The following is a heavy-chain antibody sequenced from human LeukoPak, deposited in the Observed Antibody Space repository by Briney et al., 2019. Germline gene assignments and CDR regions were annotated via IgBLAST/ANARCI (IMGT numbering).Heavy chain of an antibody. Sequence: SGGSLRLSCAASGFTFSTYAMSWVRQAPGKGLEWVSLISGSGGSTYNADSVKGRFTISRDNSNNTLYLQMKSLRADDTAVYYCAKAPAYCSGGTCYDYWGQGSLVTVSS. J-gene: IGHJ4*02. CDR1: GFTFSTYA. D-gene: IGHD2-15*01. CDR3: AKAPAYCSGGTCYDY. V-gene: IGHV3-23*01. CDR2: ISGSGGST.